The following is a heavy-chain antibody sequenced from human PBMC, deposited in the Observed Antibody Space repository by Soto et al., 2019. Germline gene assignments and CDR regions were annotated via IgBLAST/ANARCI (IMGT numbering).Heavy chain of an antibody. V-gene: IGHV3-23*01. CDR1: GFTFSSYA. CDR3: AKVKFFDCLTLPPPRFDY. CDR2: IRGSGGST. Sequence: EVQLLESGGGLVQPGGSLRLSCAASGFTFSSYAMSWVRQAPGKGLEWVSAIRGSGGSTYYADSVKGRFTISRDNSKHTLYLQMTSLRAEDTAVYYCAKVKFFDCLTLPPPRFDYWGQLTLVTVSS. D-gene: IGHD3-9*01. J-gene: IGHJ4*02.